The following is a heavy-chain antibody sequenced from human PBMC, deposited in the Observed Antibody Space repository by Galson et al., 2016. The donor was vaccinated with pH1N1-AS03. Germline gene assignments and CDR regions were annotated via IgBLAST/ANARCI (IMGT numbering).Heavy chain of an antibody. Sequence: SLRLSCAASGFTFSSYAMFWVRQAPGKGLEYVSAISGTGFSTYYASSVKDRFTISRDNSKNTLFLQMGSLRPEDMAVYYCARGPVSYSNYWFPPPDYWGQGTLVTVSP. CDR1: GFTFSSYA. CDR3: ARGPVSYSNYWFPPPDY. D-gene: IGHD6-13*01. J-gene: IGHJ4*02. CDR2: ISGTGFST. V-gene: IGHV3-64*01.